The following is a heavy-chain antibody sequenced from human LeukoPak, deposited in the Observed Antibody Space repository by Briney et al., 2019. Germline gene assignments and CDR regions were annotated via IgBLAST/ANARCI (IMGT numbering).Heavy chain of an antibody. CDR3: ARESSIWGSYPFDY. CDR2: IYTSGST. J-gene: IGHJ4*02. V-gene: IGHV4-4*07. Sequence: SETLSLTCAVYGGSFSGYYWSWIRQPAGKGLEWIGRIYTSGSTNYNPSLKSRVTMSVDTSKNQFSLKLSSVTAADTAVYYCARESSIWGSYPFDYWGQGTLVTVSS. CDR1: GGSFSGYY. D-gene: IGHD3-16*02.